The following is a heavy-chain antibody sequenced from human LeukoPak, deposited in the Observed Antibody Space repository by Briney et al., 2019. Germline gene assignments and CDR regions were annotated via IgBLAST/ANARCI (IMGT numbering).Heavy chain of an antibody. Sequence: GASVKVSCKTSGYTFTGYYMHWVRQAPGQGLEWMGRINPNRGGTNYAQKFQGRVTMTGDTSISTAYMELSSLRSDDTAVYYCARLSTIGDSSGYFVNWGQGTLATVSS. D-gene: IGHD3-22*01. V-gene: IGHV1-2*06. J-gene: IGHJ4*02. CDR3: ARLSTIGDSSGYFVN. CDR1: GYTFTGYY. CDR2: INPNRGGT.